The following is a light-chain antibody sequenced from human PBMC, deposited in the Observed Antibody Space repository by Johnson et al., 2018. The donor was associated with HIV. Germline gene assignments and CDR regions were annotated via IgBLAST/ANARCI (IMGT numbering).Light chain of an antibody. Sequence: QSVLTQSPSASGTPGQRVTISCSGSSSNIGSNTVNWYQQLPGTAPKLLIYRNNKRPSGIPDRFSGSKSGTSATLGITGLPSGDEADYYCGTWDRSLSAGGVFGTGTKVTVL. CDR1: SSNIGSNT. J-gene: IGLJ1*01. V-gene: IGLV1-44*01. CDR3: GTWDRSLSAGGV. CDR2: RNN.